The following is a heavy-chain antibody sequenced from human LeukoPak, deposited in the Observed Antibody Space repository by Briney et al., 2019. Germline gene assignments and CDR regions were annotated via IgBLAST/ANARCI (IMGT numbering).Heavy chain of an antibody. V-gene: IGHV3-33*01. CDR1: GFIFSSYA. D-gene: IGHD5-18*01. CDR2: IWYDGSNK. J-gene: IGHJ4*02. Sequence: GRSLRLSCAASGFIFSSYAMHWVRQAPGKGPEWVAIIWYDGSNKYYAESVEGRFTISRDNSKNTLYLQMNSLRAEDTAVYSCARGLGYSYGYGIDYWGQGTLVIASS. CDR3: ARGLGYSYGYGIDY.